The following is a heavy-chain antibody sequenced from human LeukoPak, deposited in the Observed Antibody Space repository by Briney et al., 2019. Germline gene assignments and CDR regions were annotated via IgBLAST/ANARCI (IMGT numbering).Heavy chain of an antibody. CDR3: ASYCSGGSCYPDY. CDR1: GYTFTGYY. CDR2: INPNSGGT. V-gene: IGHV1-2*06. J-gene: IGHJ4*02. D-gene: IGHD2-15*01. Sequence: ASEKVSCKASGYTFTGYYMHWVRQAPGQGLEWMGRINPNSGGTNYAQKFQGRVTMTRDTSISTAYMELSRLRSDDTAVYYCASYCSGGSCYPDYWGQGTLVTVSS.